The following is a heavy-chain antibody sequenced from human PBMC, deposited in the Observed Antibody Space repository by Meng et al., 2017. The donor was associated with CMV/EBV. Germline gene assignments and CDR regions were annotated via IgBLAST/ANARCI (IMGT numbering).Heavy chain of an antibody. D-gene: IGHD6-19*01. CDR1: GGTFSSYA. V-gene: IGHV1-69*10. Sequence: SVKVSCKASGGTFSSYAISWVRQAPGQGLEWMGGIIPILGIANYAQKFQGRVTITADKSTSTAYMELSSLRSEDTAVYYCARHHGSIAVVGTAPYSDYYYGMDVWGQGTTVTVSS. CDR3: ARHHGSIAVVGTAPYSDYYYGMDV. CDR2: IIPILGIA. J-gene: IGHJ6*02.